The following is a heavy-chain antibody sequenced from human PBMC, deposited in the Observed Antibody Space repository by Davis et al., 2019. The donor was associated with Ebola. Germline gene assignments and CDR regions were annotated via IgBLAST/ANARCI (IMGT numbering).Heavy chain of an antibody. J-gene: IGHJ6*02. CDR2: ISSDGSSK. Sequence: GESLKISCAASGFTFSSYAMHWVRQAPGKGLEWVAIISSDGSSKYCVDSLKGRFTISRDNSKNTLFLQMDSLRAEDTAVYYCASDQWLVLVYYGMDVWGQGTTVTVSS. V-gene: IGHV3-30*03. D-gene: IGHD6-19*01. CDR1: GFTFSSYA. CDR3: ASDQWLVLVYYGMDV.